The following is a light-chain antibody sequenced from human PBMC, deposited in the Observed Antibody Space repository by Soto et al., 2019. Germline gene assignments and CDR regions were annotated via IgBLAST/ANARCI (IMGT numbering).Light chain of an antibody. V-gene: IGKV3-15*01. CDR1: RSVNSK. Sequence: ETVMTQSPATLSVSPGERATLYCRASRSVNSKIAWYQQKPGQAPRLLIYGASTRATDIPARFSGSGSGTEFTLTISSLQSEDFAVYYCQQYNKWPRWTFGQGTKVDIK. J-gene: IGKJ1*01. CDR2: GAS. CDR3: QQYNKWPRWT.